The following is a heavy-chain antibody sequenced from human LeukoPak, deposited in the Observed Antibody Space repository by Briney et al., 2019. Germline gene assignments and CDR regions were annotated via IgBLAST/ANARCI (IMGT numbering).Heavy chain of an antibody. CDR3: ARQESWYFDY. V-gene: IGHV4-39*01. D-gene: IGHD6-13*01. CDR2: INYSGST. CDR1: GGSISSSSHY. Sequence: SETLSLTCTVSGGSISSSSHYWGWIRQPPGKGLEWVGSINYSGSTYYNPSLKSRVTLSVDSSKNQFSLKLSSVTAADTAVFYCARQESWYFDYWGQGTLVTVSS. J-gene: IGHJ4*02.